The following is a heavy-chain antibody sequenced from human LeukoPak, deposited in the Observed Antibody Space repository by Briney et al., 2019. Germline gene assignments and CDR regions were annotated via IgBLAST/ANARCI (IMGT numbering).Heavy chain of an antibody. CDR3: ARSLREPDFDY. J-gene: IGHJ4*02. Sequence: GGSLRLSCAASGFTFNSYAMSWVRQAPGKGLEWVSSISSSSYIYYADSVKGRFTISRDNAKNSLYLQMNSLRAEDTAVYYCARSLREPDFDYWGQGTLVTVSS. CDR1: GFTFNSYA. CDR2: ISSSSYI. V-gene: IGHV3-21*01. D-gene: IGHD1-26*01.